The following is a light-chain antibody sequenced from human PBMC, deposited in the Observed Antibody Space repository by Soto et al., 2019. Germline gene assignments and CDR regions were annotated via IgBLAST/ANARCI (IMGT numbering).Light chain of an antibody. J-gene: IGLJ1*01. CDR1: NSDLGTYNS. CDR2: DVR. CDR3: FSPSTQSSRHV. V-gene: IGLV2-14*03. Sequence: QSALTQPASVSGSPGQSITISCIGTNSDLGTYNSVSWYQQHPDKAPQLIIYDVRYRPSGVSDRFSGSMSGATASLIISVLQADDEADYYCFSPSTQSSRHVLGTGTKLTVL.